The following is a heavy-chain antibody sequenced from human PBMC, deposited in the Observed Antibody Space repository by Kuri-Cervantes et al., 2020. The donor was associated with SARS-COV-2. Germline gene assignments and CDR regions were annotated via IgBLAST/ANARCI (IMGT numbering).Heavy chain of an antibody. D-gene: IGHD2-2*01. CDR1: GFTFSSYG. CDR3: ARYCTSISCESAIDF. V-gene: IGHV3-7*03. Sequence: GESLKISCAASGFTFSSYGMHWVRQAPGKGLDWVANVRQDGRDKYYGDSVKGRFTISRDNTKNSLYLRMDSLTAEDTAVYYCARYCTSISCESAIDFWGQGTLVTVSS. CDR2: VRQDGRDK. J-gene: IGHJ4*02.